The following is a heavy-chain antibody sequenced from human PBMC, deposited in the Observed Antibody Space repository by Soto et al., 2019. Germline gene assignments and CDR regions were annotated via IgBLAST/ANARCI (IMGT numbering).Heavy chain of an antibody. Sequence: QVQLQQWGAGPLRPLETLSLTCGVSGGSFSGYYWAWIRQSPGQGLEWIGEINDRGSINNNPSLKGEVIVSVATSNNHSSLNPRSLTAADTAVYYCASESHDILAGPRWAWYFDLWGRGTLVTVSS. CDR3: ASESHDILAGPRWAWYFDL. CDR2: INDRGSI. D-gene: IGHD3-9*01. CDR1: GGSFSGYY. J-gene: IGHJ2*01. V-gene: IGHV4-34*01.